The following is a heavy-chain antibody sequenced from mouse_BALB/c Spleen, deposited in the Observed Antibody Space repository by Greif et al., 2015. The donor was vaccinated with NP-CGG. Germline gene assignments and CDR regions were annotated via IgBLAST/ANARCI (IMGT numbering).Heavy chain of an antibody. CDR1: GFTFSSYG. D-gene: IGHD2-10*02. Sequence: VQLQQSGGGLVQPGGSLKLSCAASGFTFSSYGMSWVRQTPDKRLELVATINSNGGSTYYPDSVKGRFTISRDNAKNTLYLQMSSLKSEDTAMYYCARAGYGNLAWFAYWGQGTLVTVSA. CDR3: ARAGYGNLAWFAY. CDR2: INSNGGST. J-gene: IGHJ3*01. V-gene: IGHV5-6-3*01.